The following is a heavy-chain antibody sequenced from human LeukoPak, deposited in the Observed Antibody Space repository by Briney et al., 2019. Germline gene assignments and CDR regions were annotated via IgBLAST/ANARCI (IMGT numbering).Heavy chain of an antibody. V-gene: IGHV4-59*01. CDR2: IYHSGST. D-gene: IGHD2-2*01. CDR3: ARGYCSSTSCPEGDWFDP. J-gene: IGHJ5*02. Sequence: PSETLSLTCTVSGGSISSYYWSWIRQPPGKGLEWIGYIYHSGSTNYNPSLKSRVTISVDTPKNQFSLKLSSVTAADTAVYYCARGYCSSTSCPEGDWFDPWGQGTLVTVSS. CDR1: GGSISSYY.